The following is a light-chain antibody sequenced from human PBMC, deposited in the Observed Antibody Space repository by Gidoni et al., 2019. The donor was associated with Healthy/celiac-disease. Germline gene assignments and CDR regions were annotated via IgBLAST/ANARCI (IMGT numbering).Light chain of an antibody. CDR1: QDISNY. CDR3: QQYDDLPVT. V-gene: IGKV1-33*01. J-gene: IGKJ5*01. Sequence: DIQMTPSPSSLSASVGDRVTITCHASQDISNYLSWYQQKPGEAPIPLIYDASTLETGVPSRFSGSGSGTDFTFTISSLQPEDIATYYCQQYDDLPVTFGQGTRLEI. CDR2: DAS.